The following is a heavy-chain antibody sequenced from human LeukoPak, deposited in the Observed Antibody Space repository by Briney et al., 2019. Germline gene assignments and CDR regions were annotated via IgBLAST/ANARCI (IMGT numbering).Heavy chain of an antibody. D-gene: IGHD5-18*01. CDR2: ISSSSSTI. V-gene: IGHV3-48*04. CDR1: GFTFRSYS. CDR3: AREPDTAAY. Sequence: PGGSLRLSCAASGFTFRSYSMNWVRQAPGKGLEWVSYISSSSSTIYYADSVKGRFTISRDNAKNSLYLQMNSLRAEDTAVYYCAREPDTAAYWGQGTLVTVSS. J-gene: IGHJ4*02.